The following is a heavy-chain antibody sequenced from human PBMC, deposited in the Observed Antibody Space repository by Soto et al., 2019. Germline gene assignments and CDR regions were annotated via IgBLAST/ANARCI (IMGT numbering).Heavy chain of an antibody. Sequence: ASVKVSCKASGYTFTSYAMHWVRQAPGQRLEWMGWINAGNGNTKYAQKLQGRVTITTDTSTSTAYMELRSLRSEDTAVYYCAAEGTVTTGMDVWGQGTTVTVSS. D-gene: IGHD4-17*01. CDR2: INAGNGNT. CDR1: GYTFTSYA. J-gene: IGHJ6*02. V-gene: IGHV1-3*01. CDR3: AAEGTVTTGMDV.